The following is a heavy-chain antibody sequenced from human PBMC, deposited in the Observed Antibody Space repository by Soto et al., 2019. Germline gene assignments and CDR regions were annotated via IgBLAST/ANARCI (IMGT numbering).Heavy chain of an antibody. V-gene: IGHV1-69*12. CDR3: ARDPRRDGYNYLAYYYGMDV. CDR1: GGTFSSYA. CDR2: IIPIFGTA. D-gene: IGHD5-12*01. J-gene: IGHJ6*02. Sequence: QVQLVQSGAEVKKPGSSVKVSCKASGGTFSSYAISWVRQAPGQGLEWMGGIIPIFGTANYAQKFQGRVTSTAAESXXTXDXXLSSLRSEDRAVYYCARDPRRDGYNYLAYYYGMDVWGQGTTVTVSS.